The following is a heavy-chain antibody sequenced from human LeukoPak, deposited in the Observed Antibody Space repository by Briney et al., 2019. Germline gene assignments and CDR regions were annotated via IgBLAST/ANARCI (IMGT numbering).Heavy chain of an antibody. CDR2: INHSGST. CDR1: GGSFSGYY. J-gene: IGHJ4*02. D-gene: IGHD3-10*01. V-gene: IGHV4-34*01. CDR3: ARDRDHYYGSGSYYYY. Sequence: SETLSLTCAVYGGSFSGYYWSWIRQPPGKGLEWIGEINHSGSTNYNPSLKSRVTISVDTSKNQFSLKLSSVTAADTAVYYCARDRDHYYGSGSYYYYWGQGTLVTVSS.